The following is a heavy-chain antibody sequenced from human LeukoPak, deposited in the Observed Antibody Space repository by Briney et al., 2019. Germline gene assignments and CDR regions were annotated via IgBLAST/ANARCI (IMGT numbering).Heavy chain of an antibody. J-gene: IGHJ6*03. CDR3: ATTYYDDYYMDV. CDR1: GGSISSYY. V-gene: IGHV4-59*01. Sequence: SETLSLTCTVSGGSISSYYWSWIRQPPGKGLEWIGYIYYSGSTNYNPSLKSRVTISVDTSKNQFSLKLSSVTAADTAVYYCATTYYDDYYMDVWGKGTTVTVSS. CDR2: IYYSGST.